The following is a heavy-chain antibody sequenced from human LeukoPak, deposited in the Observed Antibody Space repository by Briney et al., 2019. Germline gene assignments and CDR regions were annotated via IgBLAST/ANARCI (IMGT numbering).Heavy chain of an antibody. J-gene: IGHJ6*03. CDR1: GGTFSSYA. Sequence: SVKVSCKASGGTFSSYAISWVRQAPGQGLEWMGGIIPIFGTANYAQKFQGRVTITADESTSTAYMELSSLRSEDTAVYYCASGSGSYYYYYYMDVWGKGTTVTISS. CDR2: IIPIFGTA. CDR3: ASGSGSYYYYYYMDV. V-gene: IGHV1-69*13. D-gene: IGHD3-10*01.